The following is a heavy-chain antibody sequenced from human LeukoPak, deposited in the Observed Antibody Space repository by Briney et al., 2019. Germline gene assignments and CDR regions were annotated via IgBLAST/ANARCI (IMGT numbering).Heavy chain of an antibody. J-gene: IGHJ3*02. CDR1: GFTFSSYA. CDR3: ARDYRDGDDQHKPIDI. V-gene: IGHV3-23*01. D-gene: IGHD5-24*01. Sequence: PGGSLRLSCAASGFTFSSYAMNWVRQAPGKGLEWVSGISGSGGSISYADSVKGRFTISRDNSKNTLFLQMGSLGAEDTAVYYCARDYRDGDDQHKPIDIWGQGTMVTVSS. CDR2: ISGSGGSI.